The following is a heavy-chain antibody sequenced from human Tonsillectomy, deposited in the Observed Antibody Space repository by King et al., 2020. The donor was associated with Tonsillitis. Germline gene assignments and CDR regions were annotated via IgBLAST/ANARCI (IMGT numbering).Heavy chain of an antibody. D-gene: IGHD5-12*01. Sequence: QLVQSGAEVKKPGASVKVSCKASGYTLTSYFMHWVRQAPGQGLEWMGVINPGDDSTFHAQKIQGRVTMTRDTSTSTVYMQLSSLRSDDTAVYYCATDRGGAYESHYYGMDVWGQGTTVTVSS. V-gene: IGHV1-46*01. CDR3: ATDRGGAYESHYYGMDV. J-gene: IGHJ6*02. CDR1: GYTLTSYF. CDR2: INPGDDST.